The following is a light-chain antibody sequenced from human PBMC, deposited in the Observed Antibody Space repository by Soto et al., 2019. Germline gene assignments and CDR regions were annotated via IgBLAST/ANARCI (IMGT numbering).Light chain of an antibody. CDR3: CSYVCSRPSV. J-gene: IGLJ1*01. V-gene: IGLV2-23*02. CDR1: DNDIGTYNL. Sequence: SALTPPAAVSGSPGRSITISCTGTDNDIGTYNLVSWYHQCPGTAPKVIIFYVSSRPSGLSSRFSGSKSGNTASMTISALQAVDESDYYCCSYVCSRPSVCGNGT. CDR2: YVS.